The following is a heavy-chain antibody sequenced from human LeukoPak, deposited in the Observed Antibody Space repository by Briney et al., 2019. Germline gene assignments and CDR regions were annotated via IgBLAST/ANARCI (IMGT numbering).Heavy chain of an antibody. J-gene: IGHJ5*02. V-gene: IGHV1-69*13. CDR2: IIPIFGTA. Sequence: ASVKVSCKASGGTFSSYAISWVRQAPGQGLEWMGGIIPIFGTANYAQKSQGRVTITADESTSTAYMELSSLRSEDMAVYYCARDSNLGYCSSTSCFKRPRERFDPWGQGTLVTVSS. D-gene: IGHD2-2*01. CDR1: GGTFSSYA. CDR3: ARDSNLGYCSSTSCFKRPRERFDP.